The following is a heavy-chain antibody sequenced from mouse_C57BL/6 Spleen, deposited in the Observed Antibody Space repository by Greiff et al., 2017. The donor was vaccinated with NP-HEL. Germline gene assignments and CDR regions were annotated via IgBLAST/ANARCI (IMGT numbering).Heavy chain of an antibody. Sequence: QVQLQQSGAELARPGASVKLSCKASGYTFTSYGISWVKQRTGQGLEWIGEIYPRSGNTYYNEKFKGKATLTADKSSSTAYMELRSLTSEDSAVYFCARSETHPGSYWYFDVWGTGTTVTVSS. CDR2: IYPRSGNT. V-gene: IGHV1-81*01. CDR1: GYTFTSYG. CDR3: ARSETHPGSYWYFDV. J-gene: IGHJ1*03.